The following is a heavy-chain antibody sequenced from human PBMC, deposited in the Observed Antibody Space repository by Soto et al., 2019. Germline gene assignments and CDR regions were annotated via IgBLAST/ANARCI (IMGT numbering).Heavy chain of an antibody. V-gene: IGHV3-33*01. CDR2: IWFDGSKT. Sequence: QVQLVESGGGVVQPGKSLRLSCAASGFSFSSYAMHWVRQAPGKGLQWVALIWFDGSKTYYADSVKGRFTISRDSSKNTLDLQMNSLRADDTAVYYCARKLLYGSGSHDYLYYGMDVWGQGTTVTVSS. D-gene: IGHD3-10*01. J-gene: IGHJ6*02. CDR3: ARKLLYGSGSHDYLYYGMDV. CDR1: GFSFSSYA.